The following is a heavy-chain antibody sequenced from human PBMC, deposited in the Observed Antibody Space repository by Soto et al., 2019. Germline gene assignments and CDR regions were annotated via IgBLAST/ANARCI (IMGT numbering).Heavy chain of an antibody. V-gene: IGHV3-23*01. Sequence: LRLSCAASGFTFSSYAMSWVRQAPGKGLEWVSAISGSGGSTYYADSAKGRFTISRDNSKNTLYLQMNSLRAEDTAVYYCAKSGGAEYSSSSPSDYYGMDVWGQGTTVTVSS. CDR2: ISGSGGST. D-gene: IGHD6-6*01. CDR3: AKSGGAEYSSSSPSDYYGMDV. CDR1: GFTFSSYA. J-gene: IGHJ6*02.